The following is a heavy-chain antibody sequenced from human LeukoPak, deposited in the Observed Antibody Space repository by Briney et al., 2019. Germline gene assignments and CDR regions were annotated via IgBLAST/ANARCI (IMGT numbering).Heavy chain of an antibody. Sequence: SETLSLTCAVYGGSFSGYYWRWIRQPPGKGLEWIGEINHSGSTNYNPSLKSRVTISVDTSKNQFSPKLSSVTAADTAVYYGARGIAAHGGYYYYYYYMDVWGKGTTVTVSS. CDR2: INHSGST. CDR3: ARGIAAHGGYYYYYYYMDV. D-gene: IGHD6-6*01. J-gene: IGHJ6*03. CDR1: GGSFSGYY. V-gene: IGHV4-34*01.